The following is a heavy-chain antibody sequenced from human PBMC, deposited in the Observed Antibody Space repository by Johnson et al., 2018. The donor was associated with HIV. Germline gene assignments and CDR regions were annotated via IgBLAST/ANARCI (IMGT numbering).Heavy chain of an antibody. CDR2: VSDHGRTT. CDR1: GFTFSRFG. CDR3: AKEGSSSPWAFDI. J-gene: IGHJ3*02. D-gene: IGHD2-15*01. V-gene: IGHV3-30*18. Sequence: GVVQPGRSLRLSCAASGFTFSRFGMHWVRQAPGKGLEWVAVVSDHGRTTYFADSVKGRFTISRDNSKNTLYLQMNNLRPEDTALYYCAKEGSSSPWAFDIWGQGTMVTVSS.